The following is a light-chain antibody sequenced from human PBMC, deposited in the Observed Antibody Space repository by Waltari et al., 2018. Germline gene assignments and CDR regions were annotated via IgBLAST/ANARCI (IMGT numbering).Light chain of an antibody. J-gene: IGLJ1*01. CDR3: SSYTTIASYV. V-gene: IGLV2-14*01. CDR1: SSDVGAYEY. CDR2: EVN. Sequence: QSALTQPASVSASPGQSLPISCTGTSSDVGAYEYIPWYQQHPGKVPKLIIYEVNNRPSGVSDRFSGSKFDNTASLTISGLQPEDEADYYCSSYTTIASYVFGTGTKVTVL.